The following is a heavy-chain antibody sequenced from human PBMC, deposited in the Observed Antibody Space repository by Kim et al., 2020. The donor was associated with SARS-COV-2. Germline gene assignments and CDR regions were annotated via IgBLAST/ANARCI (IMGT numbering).Heavy chain of an antibody. V-gene: IGHV3-11*06. CDR1: GFTFSDYY. D-gene: IGHD3-10*01. CDR2: ISSSSSYT. J-gene: IGHJ4*02. CDR3: ASSWGYYGSGSYYPDY. Sequence: GGSLRLSCAASGFTFSDYYMSWIRQAPGKGLEWVSYISSSSSYTNYADSVKGRFTISRDNAKNSLYLQMNSLRAEDTAVYYCASSWGYYGSGSYYPDYWGQGTLVTVSS.